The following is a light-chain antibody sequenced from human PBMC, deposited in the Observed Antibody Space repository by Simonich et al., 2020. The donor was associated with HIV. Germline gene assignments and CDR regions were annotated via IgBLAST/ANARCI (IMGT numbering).Light chain of an antibody. Sequence: QSALTQSASVSGSPGQSITISCPGTSSYVGGYNYVSWYHQHPGQAPKLMIYDVSKRPSGVSNRFSGSKSGNTASLTISGLQAEDEADYYCSSYTSSSTWVFGGGTKLTVL. CDR2: DVS. CDR3: SSYTSSSTWV. J-gene: IGLJ3*02. CDR1: SSYVGGYNY. V-gene: IGLV2-14*01.